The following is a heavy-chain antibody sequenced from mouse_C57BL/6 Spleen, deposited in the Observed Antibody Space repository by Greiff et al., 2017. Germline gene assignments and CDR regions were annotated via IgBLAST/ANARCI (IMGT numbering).Heavy chain of an antibody. Sequence: EVQLVESGGGLVKPGGSLKLSCAASGFTFSDYGMHWVRQAPEKGLEWVAYISSGSSTIYYADTVKGRFTISRDNAKNTLFLQMTSLRSEDTAMYYCANHITTVVATGAMDYWGQGTSVTVSS. J-gene: IGHJ4*01. CDR1: GFTFSDYG. CDR2: ISSGSSTI. V-gene: IGHV5-17*01. CDR3: ANHITTVVATGAMDY. D-gene: IGHD1-1*01.